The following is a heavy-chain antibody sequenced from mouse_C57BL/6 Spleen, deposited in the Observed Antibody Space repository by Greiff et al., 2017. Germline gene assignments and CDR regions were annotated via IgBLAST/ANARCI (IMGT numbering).Heavy chain of an antibody. D-gene: IGHD2-3*01. Sequence: EVQLQQSGAELVRPGASVKLSCTASGFNIKDDYMHWVKQRPEQGLEWIGWIDPENGDTEYASKFQGKATITADTSSNTAYLQLSSLTSEDTAVYYCTSRYYPSAYWGQGTLVTVSA. V-gene: IGHV14-4*01. CDR3: TSRYYPSAY. CDR1: GFNIKDDY. J-gene: IGHJ3*01. CDR2: IDPENGDT.